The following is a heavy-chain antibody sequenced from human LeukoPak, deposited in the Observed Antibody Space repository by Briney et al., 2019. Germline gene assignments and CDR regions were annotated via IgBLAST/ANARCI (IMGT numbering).Heavy chain of an antibody. CDR2: ISSSGSTI. Sequence: GGSLRLSCAASGFTFSDYYMSWIRQAPGKGLEWVSYISSSGSTIYYADSVKGRFTISRDNSKNTLYLQMNSLRAEDTAVYYCAKDRGIAAAGSPIDYWGQGTLVTVSS. CDR3: AKDRGIAAAGSPIDY. CDR1: GFTFSDYY. V-gene: IGHV3-11*01. J-gene: IGHJ4*02. D-gene: IGHD6-13*01.